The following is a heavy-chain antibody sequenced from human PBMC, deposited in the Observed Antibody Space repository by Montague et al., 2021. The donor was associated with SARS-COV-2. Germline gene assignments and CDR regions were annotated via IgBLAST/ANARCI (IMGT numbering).Heavy chain of an antibody. CDR2: ISYSGST. CDR3: ARDHYHSSWFKY. J-gene: IGHJ4*02. CDR1: DDSSSSSIYY. D-gene: IGHD6-13*01. Sequence: SETLSLTCTVSDDSSSSSIYYWGWIRQPPGKGLEWIGTISYSGSTYHNPSLHSRVAILVDTSKKRFSLRLTSVTAADTAVYFCARDHYHSSWFKYWGPGTPVTVSS. V-gene: IGHV4-39*07.